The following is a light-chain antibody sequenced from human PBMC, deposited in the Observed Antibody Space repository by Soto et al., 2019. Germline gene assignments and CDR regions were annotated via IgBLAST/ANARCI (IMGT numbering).Light chain of an antibody. CDR3: QQYNNWPPAYT. CDR2: GAS. Sequence: EIVMTQSPATLSVSPGESATLSCRASQRISTNLAWYQQKGGQPPRLLIYGASTRATGITQRFSGSGSGTDFTPTISSLQSEDFAVYYCQQYNNWPPAYTFGQGTRVESK. J-gene: IGKJ2*01. CDR1: QRISTN. V-gene: IGKV3-15*01.